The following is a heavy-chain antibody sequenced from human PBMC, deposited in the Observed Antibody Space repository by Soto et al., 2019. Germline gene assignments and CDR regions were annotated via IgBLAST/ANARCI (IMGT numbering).Heavy chain of an antibody. CDR3: ARKPRLLEL. J-gene: IGHJ4*02. V-gene: IGHV3-23*01. D-gene: IGHD6-6*01. CDR2: ISGSGDGT. CDR1: GFTFSSNA. Sequence: GGSLRLSCAASGFTFSSNAMSWVRQAPGKGLEWVSAISGSGDGTYYADSVKGRFTISRDNSKNSLYLQMNSLRVEDTAVYYCARKPRLLELWGQGTLVTVSS.